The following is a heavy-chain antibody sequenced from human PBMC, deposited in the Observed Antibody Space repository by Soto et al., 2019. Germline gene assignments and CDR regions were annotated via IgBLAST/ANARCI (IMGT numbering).Heavy chain of an antibody. CDR3: ARPRGARAYCGGDGYTHFDY. CDR2: IIPIFGTA. D-gene: IGHD2-21*02. CDR1: GGTFSSYA. J-gene: IGHJ4*02. V-gene: IGHV1-69*12. Sequence: QVQLVQSGAEVKKPGSSVKVSCKASGGTFSSYAISWVRQAPGQGLEWMGGIIPIFGTANYAQKFQGRVTINANESTSTAYMELSSLRSEATAVYYCARPRGARAYCGGDGYTHFDYWGQGTLVTVSS.